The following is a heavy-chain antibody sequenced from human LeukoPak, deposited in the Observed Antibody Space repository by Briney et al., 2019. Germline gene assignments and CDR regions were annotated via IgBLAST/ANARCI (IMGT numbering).Heavy chain of an antibody. D-gene: IGHD5-24*01. Sequence: SETLSLTCTVSGGSISSYYWTWIRQPPGKGLEWIGYIYYSGSTNYNPSLKSRVTISVDTSKNQFSLKLSSVTAADTAVYYCARGRDGYSQDGFDIWGQGTMVTVSS. CDR1: GGSISSYY. J-gene: IGHJ3*02. CDR3: ARGRDGYSQDGFDI. V-gene: IGHV4-59*01. CDR2: IYYSGST.